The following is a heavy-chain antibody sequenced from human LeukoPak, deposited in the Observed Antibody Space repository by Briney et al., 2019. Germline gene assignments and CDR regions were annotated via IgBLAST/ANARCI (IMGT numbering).Heavy chain of an antibody. CDR2: IYHSGST. CDR3: ARDAYYDFWSGLDP. D-gene: IGHD3-3*01. Sequence: PSETLSLTCAVSGGSISSGGYSWSWIRQPPGKGLEWIGYIYHSGSTYYNPSLKSRVTISVDTSKNQFSLKLSSVTAADTAVYYCARDAYYDFWSGLDPWGQGTLVTVSS. CDR1: GGSISSGGYS. J-gene: IGHJ5*02. V-gene: IGHV4-30-2*01.